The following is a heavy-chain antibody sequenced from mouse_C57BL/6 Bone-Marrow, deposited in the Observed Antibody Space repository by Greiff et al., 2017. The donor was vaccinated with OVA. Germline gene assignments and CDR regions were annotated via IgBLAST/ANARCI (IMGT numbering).Heavy chain of an antibody. V-gene: IGHV7-1*01. J-gene: IGHJ1*03. CDR2: SRNKANDYTT. D-gene: IGHD2-4*01. CDR3: ARGYDYSSYWYFDV. Sequence: EVQLVESGGGLVQSGRSLRLSCATSGFTFSAFYMEWVRHAPGKGLEWIAASRNKANDYTTEYSASVKGRFIVSRDTSQSILYLQMNALRAEDTANYYCARGYDYSSYWYFDVWGTGTTVTVSS. CDR1: GFTFSAFY.